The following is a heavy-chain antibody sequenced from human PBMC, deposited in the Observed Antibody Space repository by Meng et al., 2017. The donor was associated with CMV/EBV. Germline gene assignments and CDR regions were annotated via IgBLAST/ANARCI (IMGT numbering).Heavy chain of an antibody. J-gene: IGHJ6*02. Sequence: SETLSLTCTVSGGSISSGDYYWSWIRQPPGKGLGWIGYIYYSGSTYYNPSLKSRVTISVDTSKNQFSLKLSSVTAADTAVYYCARGPMVRGVIGYYYYGMDVWGQGTTVTVSS. D-gene: IGHD3-10*01. CDR1: GGSISSGDYY. CDR3: ARGPMVRGVIGYYYYGMDV. V-gene: IGHV4-30-4*08. CDR2: IYYSGST.